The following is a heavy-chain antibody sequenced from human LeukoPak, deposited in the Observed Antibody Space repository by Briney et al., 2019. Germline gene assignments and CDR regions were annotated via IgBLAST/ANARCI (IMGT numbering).Heavy chain of an antibody. CDR1: GYTFTSYG. V-gene: IGHV1-8*02. J-gene: IGHJ4*02. CDR3: ARVRGGWYDFDY. Sequence: GASVKVSCKASGYTFTSYGINWVRQATGQGLEWMGWMNPNSGNTGYAQKFQGRVTMTRNTSISTAYMGLSSLRSEDTAVYYCARVRGGWYDFDYWGQGTLVTVSS. CDR2: MNPNSGNT. D-gene: IGHD6-19*01.